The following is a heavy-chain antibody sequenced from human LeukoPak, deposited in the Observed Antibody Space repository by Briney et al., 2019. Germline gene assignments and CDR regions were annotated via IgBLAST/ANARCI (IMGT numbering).Heavy chain of an antibody. V-gene: IGHV3-11*04. D-gene: IGHD3-10*01. CDR1: GFTVSSNY. Sequence: PGGSLRLSCAASGFTVSSNYMSWVRQAPGKGLEWVSYISSSGSTIYYADSVKGRFTISRDNAKNSLYLQMNSLRAEDTAVYYCARGVDYYGSGSYPFDYWGQGTLVTVSS. CDR3: ARGVDYYGSGSYPFDY. J-gene: IGHJ4*02. CDR2: ISSSGSTI.